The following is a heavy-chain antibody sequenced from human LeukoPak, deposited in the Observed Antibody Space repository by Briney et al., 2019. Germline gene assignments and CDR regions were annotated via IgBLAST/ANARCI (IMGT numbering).Heavy chain of an antibody. V-gene: IGHV3-23*01. J-gene: IGHJ4*01. Sequence: GGSLRLSCAASGFTFSSYAMSWVRQAPGKGLEWVSAISGSGGSTYYADSVKGRFTISRDNSKNTLYLQMNSLRAEDTAVYYCAKLPDIVVVVAAGIDYWGQGTLVTVSS. CDR2: ISGSGGST. CDR3: AKLPDIVVVVAAGIDY. CDR1: GFTFSSYA. D-gene: IGHD2-15*01.